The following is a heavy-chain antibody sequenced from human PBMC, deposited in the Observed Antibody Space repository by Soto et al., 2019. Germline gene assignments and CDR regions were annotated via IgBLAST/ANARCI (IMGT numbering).Heavy chain of an antibody. V-gene: IGHV3-33*01. CDR1: GFPFSSYG. J-gene: IGHJ4*02. D-gene: IGHD1-26*01. CDR3: ARDSYGVDY. CDR2: IWYDGSNK. Sequence: QVQLVESGGGVVQPGRSLRLSCAASGFPFSSYGMHWVRQAPGKGLEGVAVIWYDGSNKYYADSVKGRFTISRDNSKNTLYLQMNSLRAEDTALYYCARDSYGVDYWGQGTLVTVSS.